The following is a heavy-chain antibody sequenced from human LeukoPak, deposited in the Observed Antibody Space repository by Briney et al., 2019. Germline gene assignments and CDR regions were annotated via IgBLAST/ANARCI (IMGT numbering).Heavy chain of an antibody. Sequence: GGSLRLSCAASGFTFSSYWMSWVRQAPGKGLEWVANIKQDGSEKYYVGSVKGRFTISRDNAKNSLYLQMNSLRAEDTAVYYCARRIAAATSDYYYYYMDVWGKGTTVTVPS. CDR2: IKQDGSEK. CDR1: GFTFSSYW. CDR3: ARRIAAATSDYYYYYMDV. D-gene: IGHD6-13*01. J-gene: IGHJ6*03. V-gene: IGHV3-7*01.